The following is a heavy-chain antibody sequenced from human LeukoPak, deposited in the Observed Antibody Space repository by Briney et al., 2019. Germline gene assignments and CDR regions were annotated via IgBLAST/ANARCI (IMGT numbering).Heavy chain of an antibody. CDR1: GGSISSYY. V-gene: IGHV4-59*08. J-gene: IGHJ3*02. Sequence: SETLSLTCTVSGGSISSYYWSWIRQPPGKGLEWIGYIYYSGSTNYNPSLKSRVTISVDTSKNQFSLKLSSVTAADTAVYYCARRPPMVNAFDIWGQGTMVTVSS. D-gene: IGHD5-18*01. CDR3: ARRPPMVNAFDI. CDR2: IYYSGST.